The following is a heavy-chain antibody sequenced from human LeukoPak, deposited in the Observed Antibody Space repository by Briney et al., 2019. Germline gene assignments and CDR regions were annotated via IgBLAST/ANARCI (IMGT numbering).Heavy chain of an antibody. J-gene: IGHJ4*02. CDR2: IKPDGSEK. Sequence: GGSLRLSCAASGFIFSSYSMNWVRQAPGKGLEWVASIKPDGSEKYYLDSVKGRFTISRDNARDSLYLQMNSLRDDDTSVYFCARDASALYWGRGTLVTVSS. V-gene: IGHV3-7*01. CDR3: ARDASALY. CDR1: GFIFSSYS. D-gene: IGHD6-19*01.